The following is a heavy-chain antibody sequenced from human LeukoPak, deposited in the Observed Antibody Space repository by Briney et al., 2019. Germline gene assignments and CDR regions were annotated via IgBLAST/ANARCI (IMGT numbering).Heavy chain of an antibody. Sequence: ASVKVSCKASGYTFTSYGIRWVRKAPGQGLEWMGWISAYNGNTNYAQKLQGRVTMTTDTSTSTAYMELRSLRSDDTAVYYCAREARYCSGGSCSFLDYWGQGTLVTVSS. CDR2: ISAYNGNT. CDR1: GYTFTSYG. D-gene: IGHD2-15*01. CDR3: AREARYCSGGSCSFLDY. V-gene: IGHV1-18*01. J-gene: IGHJ4*02.